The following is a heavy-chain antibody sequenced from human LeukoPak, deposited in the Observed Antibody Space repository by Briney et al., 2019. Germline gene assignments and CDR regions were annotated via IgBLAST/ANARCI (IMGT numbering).Heavy chain of an antibody. CDR3: AREYSASEH. CDR1: GYTFTGHF. D-gene: IGHD4-11*01. Sequence: ASVKVSCRASGYTFTGHFLHWVRQAPGQGLEWMAWIDPNNVATHYAQNFQGRITVTRDTSISTVYMELSRLTSDDTAVYYCAREYSASEHWGQGTLVTVSS. CDR2: IDPNNVAT. J-gene: IGHJ1*01. V-gene: IGHV1-2*02.